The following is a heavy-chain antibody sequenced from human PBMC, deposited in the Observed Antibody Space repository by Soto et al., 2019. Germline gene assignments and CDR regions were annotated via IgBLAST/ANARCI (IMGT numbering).Heavy chain of an antibody. J-gene: IGHJ4*02. Sequence: QVQLVQSGAEVKKPGASVKVSCKASGYTFTSYGISWVRQAPGQGLEWMGWISAYNGNTNYAQKLQGRVTMTTDTSTSTAYMELRSLRSDDTAVYYCARDMRAAGRFGGPKTGGNVVDYWGQGTLVTVSS. CDR1: GYTFTSYG. V-gene: IGHV1-18*01. CDR3: ARDMRAAGRFGGPKTGGNVVDY. D-gene: IGHD3-10*01. CDR2: ISAYNGNT.